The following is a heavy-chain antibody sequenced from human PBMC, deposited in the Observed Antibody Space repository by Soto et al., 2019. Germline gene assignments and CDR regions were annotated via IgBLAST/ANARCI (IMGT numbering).Heavy chain of an antibody. CDR1: GGSISEYY. D-gene: IGHD3-22*01. V-gene: IGHV4-4*07. CDR2: IYTSGGT. CDR3: GREGGEEIQGGDDSVY. Sequence: PSETLSLTCTFSGGSISEYYWSWIRQPAGRGLEWVGRIYTSGGTDYNPSLKRRVNISIDTSKSQFCLEGTSMTAADTAGYDCGREGGEEIQGGDDSVYGGQGTL. J-gene: IGHJ4*02.